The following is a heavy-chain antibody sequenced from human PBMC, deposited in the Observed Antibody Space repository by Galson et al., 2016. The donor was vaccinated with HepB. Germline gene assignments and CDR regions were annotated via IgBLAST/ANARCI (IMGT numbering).Heavy chain of an antibody. D-gene: IGHD1-1*01. CDR3: AREEGGNSGPYYHYYCMDV. CDR2: IYSGGST. CDR1: GFTVSGNY. J-gene: IGHJ6*03. V-gene: IGHV3-53*01. Sequence: SLRLSCAASGFTVSGNYMSWVRQAPGKGLEWVSVIYSGGSTYYADSVKGRFTIYRDDSEKTLYLQMNSLRAEDTAVYYCAREEGGNSGPYYHYYCMDVWGKGTTVTVSS.